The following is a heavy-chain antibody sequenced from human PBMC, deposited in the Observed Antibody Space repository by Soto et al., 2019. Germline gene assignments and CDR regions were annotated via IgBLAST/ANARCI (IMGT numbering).Heavy chain of an antibody. CDR2: ISGSASST. V-gene: IGHV3-23*01. J-gene: IGHJ4*02. CDR3: AKATSTISPDY. CDR1: GFTFTDYA. D-gene: IGHD5-12*01. Sequence: EVQLLESGGGLVQPGGSLRLSCAASGFTFTDYAMTWVRQAPGKGLEGVSSISGSASSTFYAGSVKGRFTISRDNSRNTGARQMNSRRAEDTAVDYCAKATSTISPDYWGQGTLVTVSS.